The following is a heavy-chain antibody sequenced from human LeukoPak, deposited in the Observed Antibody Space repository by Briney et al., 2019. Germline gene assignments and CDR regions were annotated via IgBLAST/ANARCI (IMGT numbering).Heavy chain of an antibody. J-gene: IGHJ3*02. CDR1: GASVSSGSYY. Sequence: PSETLSLTCTVSGASVSSGSYYWNWLRQPAGRGLEWIGYIYYSGSTNYNPSLKSRVTISVDTSKNQFSLKLSSVTAADTAVYYCARYIPRWGYCSSTSCPDAFDIWGQGTMVTVSS. V-gene: IGHV4-61*10. D-gene: IGHD2-2*01. CDR2: IYYSGST. CDR3: ARYIPRWGYCSSTSCPDAFDI.